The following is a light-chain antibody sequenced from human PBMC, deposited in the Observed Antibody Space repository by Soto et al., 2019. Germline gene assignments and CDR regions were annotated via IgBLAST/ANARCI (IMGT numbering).Light chain of an antibody. J-gene: IGKJ3*01. V-gene: IGKV3-15*01. CDR3: QQYNNWPL. Sequence: EMVMTQSPATLSVSPGERATLSCRASQSVSSNLAWYQQKPAQAPRLLIYDASTRATGIPARFSGSGSGTEFTLTISSLQSEDFAVYYCQQYNNWPLFGPGTKVDIK. CDR1: QSVSSN. CDR2: DAS.